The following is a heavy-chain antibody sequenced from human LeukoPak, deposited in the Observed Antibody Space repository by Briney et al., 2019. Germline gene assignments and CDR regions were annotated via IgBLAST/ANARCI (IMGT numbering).Heavy chain of an antibody. V-gene: IGHV4-34*01. CDR3: AREAAPYLYYYDSSGYRFDY. D-gene: IGHD3-22*01. Sequence: SETLSLTCAVYGGSFSGYYWSWIRQPPGKGLEWIGEINHSGSTNYNPSLKSRVTMSVDTSKNQFSLKLSSVTAADTAVYYCAREAAPYLYYYDSSGYRFDYWGQGTLVTVSS. CDR2: INHSGST. CDR1: GGSFSGYY. J-gene: IGHJ4*02.